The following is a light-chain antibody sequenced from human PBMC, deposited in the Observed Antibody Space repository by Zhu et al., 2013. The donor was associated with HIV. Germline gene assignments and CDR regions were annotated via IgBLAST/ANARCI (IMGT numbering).Light chain of an antibody. V-gene: IGKV3-20*01. CDR1: QSVRNNY. CDR2: RVS. Sequence: EIVLTQSPGILSLSPGERATLSCRASQSVRNNYLAWYQQKAGQAPRLLIYRVSNRATGIPVRFSGSGSGTDFTFTISKVEPEDFAIYYCQQYGSSPYTFGQGTKLELK. J-gene: IGKJ2*01. CDR3: QQYGSSPYT.